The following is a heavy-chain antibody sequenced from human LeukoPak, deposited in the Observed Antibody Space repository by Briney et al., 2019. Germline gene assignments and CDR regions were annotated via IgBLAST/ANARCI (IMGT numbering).Heavy chain of an antibody. D-gene: IGHD3-3*01. CDR3: ARTYYDFWSGSGAI. J-gene: IGHJ3*02. CDR1: GGSISSSSYY. CDR2: INYSGST. Sequence: PSETLSLTCTVSGGSISSSSYYWGWIRQPPGKGLEWIGSINYSGSTYYNPSLKSRVTISVDTSKNQFSLKLSSVTAADTAVYYCARTYYDFWSGSGAIWGQGTMVTVSS. V-gene: IGHV4-39*01.